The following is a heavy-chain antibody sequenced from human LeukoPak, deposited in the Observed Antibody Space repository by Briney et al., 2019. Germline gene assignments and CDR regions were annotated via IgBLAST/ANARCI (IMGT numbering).Heavy chain of an antibody. CDR2: IYYSGST. D-gene: IGHD4-17*01. CDR1: GGSINSNYYY. Sequence: PSETLSLTCTVSGGSINSNYYYWGWIRQPPGKGLEWIGIIYYSGSTYYNPSLKSRVTISVDTSKNQFSLKLSSVTAADTAVYYCARDSLTTPAFDIWGQGTMVTVPS. J-gene: IGHJ3*02. CDR3: ARDSLTTPAFDI. V-gene: IGHV4-39*07.